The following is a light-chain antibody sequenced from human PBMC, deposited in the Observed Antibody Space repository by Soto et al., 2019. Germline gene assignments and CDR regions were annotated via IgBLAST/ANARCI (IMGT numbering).Light chain of an antibody. V-gene: IGKV4-1*01. Sequence: DIVMTQSPDFLALSLGERATINCKSSQSVLSSSNNKNYLTWYQQKPGQPPKLLIYWASARESGVPDRFTGSGSGTDFTLTISSLQAEDVAVYYCQQYYSTPYTFGQGTNLEIK. CDR3: QQYYSTPYT. CDR2: WAS. J-gene: IGKJ2*01. CDR1: QSVLSSSNNKNY.